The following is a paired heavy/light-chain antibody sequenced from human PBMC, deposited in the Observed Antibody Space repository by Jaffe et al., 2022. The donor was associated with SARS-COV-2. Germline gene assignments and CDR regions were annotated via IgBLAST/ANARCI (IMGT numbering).Heavy chain of an antibody. J-gene: IGHJ4*02. CDR1: GFTFSGYW. Sequence: EVHLVESGGGLVQPGGSLRLSCAASGFTFSGYWMSWVRQAPGKGLEWVAIINLDGTAKYTVDSVKGRFTISRDNAKNSLYLLMNSLRAEDTAFYYCARFYASGWHYYFDYWGQGTLVTVSS. CDR2: INLDGTAK. V-gene: IGHV3-7*01. D-gene: IGHD6-19*01. CDR3: ARFYASGWHYYFDY.
Light chain of an antibody. CDR2: DNN. CDR3: GAWDSSLTNWV. Sequence: QSVLTQPPSVSAAPGQKVTISCSGSSSDIGNNYVSWYQQLPGTAPKLLIYDNNKRPSGIPDRFSGSKSGTSATLDITGLQTGDEADYYCGAWDSSLTNWVFGGGTKVTVL. J-gene: IGLJ3*02. V-gene: IGLV1-51*01. CDR1: SSDIGNNY.